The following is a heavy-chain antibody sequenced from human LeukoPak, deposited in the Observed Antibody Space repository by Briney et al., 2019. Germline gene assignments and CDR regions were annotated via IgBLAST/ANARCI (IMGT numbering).Heavy chain of an antibody. J-gene: IGHJ4*02. Sequence: GISWNSGSIGYADSVKGRFTISRDNAKNSLYLQMNSLRAEDMALYYCAKDRAAAVLYYFDYWGQGTLVTVSS. D-gene: IGHD6-13*01. V-gene: IGHV3-9*03. CDR2: ISWNSGSI. CDR3: AKDRAAAVLYYFDY.